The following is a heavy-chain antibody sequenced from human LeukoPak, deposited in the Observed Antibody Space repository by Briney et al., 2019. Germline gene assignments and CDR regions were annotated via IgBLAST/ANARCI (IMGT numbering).Heavy chain of an antibody. CDR3: AKVVGTGTTPTDY. D-gene: IGHD1-1*01. Sequence: GGSLRLSCAASGFTFSSYEMNWVRQAPGKGLEWVSYISSSGSTIYYADSVKGRFTISRDNSKNTLSLQMNSLRVEDTAVYYCAKVVGTGTTPTDYWGQGTLVTVSS. CDR1: GFTFSSYE. J-gene: IGHJ4*02. CDR2: ISSSGSTI. V-gene: IGHV3-48*03.